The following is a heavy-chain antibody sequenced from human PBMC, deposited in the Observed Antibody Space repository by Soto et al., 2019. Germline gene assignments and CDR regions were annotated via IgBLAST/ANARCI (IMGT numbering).Heavy chain of an antibody. CDR3: ALEYYDLWSGVYDGMDV. D-gene: IGHD3-3*01. CDR2: IYYSGST. V-gene: IGHV4-30-4*01. Sequence: TLSLTCALCRVSTFSGDVYWLLIRQPPGKGLEWIGYIYYSGSTYYNPSLKSRVTISVDTSKNQFSLKLSSVTAADTAVYYGALEYYDLWSGVYDGMDVCGKGPT. CDR1: RVSTFSGDVY. J-gene: IGHJ6*04.